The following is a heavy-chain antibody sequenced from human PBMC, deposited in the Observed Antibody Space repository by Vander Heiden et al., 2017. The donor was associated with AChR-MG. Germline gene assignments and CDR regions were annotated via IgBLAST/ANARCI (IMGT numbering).Heavy chain of an antibody. Sequence: QVQLVESGGGVVQPGRSLRLSCAASGFTFSSYGMHWVRQAPGKGLEWVAVIWYDGSNKYYADSVKGRFTISRDNSKNTLYLQMNSLRAEDTAVYYCARDGIAVAEGAFDIWGQGTMVTVSS. CDR1: GFTFSSYG. V-gene: IGHV3-33*01. D-gene: IGHD6-19*01. CDR2: IWYDGSNK. J-gene: IGHJ3*02. CDR3: ARDGIAVAEGAFDI.